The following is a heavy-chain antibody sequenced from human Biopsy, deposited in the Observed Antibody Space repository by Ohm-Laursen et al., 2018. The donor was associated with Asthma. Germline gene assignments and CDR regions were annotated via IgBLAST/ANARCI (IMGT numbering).Heavy chain of an antibody. Sequence: TLSLTCPVSGDSITSGGCCWNWIRQHPGKGLEWIGYIHHSGTSYFNPSLKSRVSFSRDTSKNQFSLRLSSVAAADTAVYYCARTTYGHDGFDPWSQGTLVTVSS. D-gene: IGHD4-17*01. CDR3: ARTTYGHDGFDP. V-gene: IGHV4-31*03. J-gene: IGHJ5*02. CDR2: IHHSGTS. CDR1: GDSITSGGCC.